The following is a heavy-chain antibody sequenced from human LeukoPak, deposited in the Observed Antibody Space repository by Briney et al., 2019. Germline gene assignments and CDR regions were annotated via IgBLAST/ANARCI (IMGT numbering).Heavy chain of an antibody. Sequence: GGSLRLSCAASGFTFSDHYMDWVRQAPGKGLEWVGRVRNKANSYITMYAASVKGRFTISRNDSETSLYLQMNSLKTEDTAVYYCGRIRGSYLHWYFDLWGRGTLVTVSS. V-gene: IGHV3-72*01. CDR1: GFTFSDHY. D-gene: IGHD1-26*01. CDR2: VRNKANSYIT. CDR3: GRIRGSYLHWYFDL. J-gene: IGHJ2*01.